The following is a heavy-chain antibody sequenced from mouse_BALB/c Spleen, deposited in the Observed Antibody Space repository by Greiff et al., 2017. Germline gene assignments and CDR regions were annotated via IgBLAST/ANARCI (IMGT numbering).Heavy chain of an antibody. J-gene: IGHJ3*01. Sequence: SGAELARPGASVKLSCKASGYTFTSYWMQWVKQRPGQGLEWIGAIYPGDGDTRYTQKFKGKATLTADKSSSTAYMQLSSLASEDSAVYYCARSELGPFAYWGQGTLVTVSA. CDR1: GYTFTSYW. CDR2: IYPGDGDT. CDR3: ARSELGPFAY. V-gene: IGHV1-87*01. D-gene: IGHD4-1*01.